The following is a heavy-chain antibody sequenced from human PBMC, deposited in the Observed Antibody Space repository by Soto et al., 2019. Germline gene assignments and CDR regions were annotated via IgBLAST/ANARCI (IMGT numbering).Heavy chain of an antibody. D-gene: IGHD4-17*01. CDR1: GGSISSGGYS. V-gene: IGHV4-30-2*01. CDR3: ARDPRIYSDPYYFDY. J-gene: IGHJ4*02. CDR2: IYHSGST. Sequence: SETLSLTCAVSGGSISSGGYSWSWSRQPPGKGLEWIGYIYHSGSTYYNPSLKSRVTISVDTSKNQFSLKLSSVTAADTAVYYCARDPRIYSDPYYFDYWGQGTLVTVSS.